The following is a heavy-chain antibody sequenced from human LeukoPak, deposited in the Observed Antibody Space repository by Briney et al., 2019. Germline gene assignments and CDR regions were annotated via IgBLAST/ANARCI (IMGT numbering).Heavy chain of an antibody. Sequence: QPGGSLRLSCAASGFTFSSYTMNWVRQAPGKGLEWVSGISWNSGSIGYADSVKGRFTISRDNAKNSLYLQMNSLRAEDTAVYYCARGPYYYGSGSPGYYYYYYMDVWGKGTTVTISS. CDR2: ISWNSGSI. V-gene: IGHV3-9*01. J-gene: IGHJ6*03. CDR1: GFTFSSYT. D-gene: IGHD3-10*01. CDR3: ARGPYYYGSGSPGYYYYYYMDV.